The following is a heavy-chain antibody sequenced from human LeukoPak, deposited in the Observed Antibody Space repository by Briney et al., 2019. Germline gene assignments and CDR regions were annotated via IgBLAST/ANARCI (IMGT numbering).Heavy chain of an antibody. Sequence: SVKVSCKASGGTFSSYAISWVRQAPGQGLEWMGGIIPIFGTANYAQKFQGRVTITADESTSTAYMELSSLRSEDTAVYYCARDQMVRGVIKGNWFDPWGQGTLVPVSS. CDR1: GGTFSSYA. CDR2: IIPIFGTA. J-gene: IGHJ5*02. D-gene: IGHD3-10*01. V-gene: IGHV1-69*13. CDR3: ARDQMVRGVIKGNWFDP.